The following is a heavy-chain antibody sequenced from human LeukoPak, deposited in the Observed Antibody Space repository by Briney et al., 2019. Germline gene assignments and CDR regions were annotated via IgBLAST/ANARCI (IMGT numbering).Heavy chain of an antibody. CDR2: ISGSGGST. J-gene: IGHJ4*02. CDR3: ATDLTGPEDY. Sequence: GGSLRRSCAASGFTFSSYAMTWVRQAPGKGLEWVSVISGSGGSTYYSDSVKGRFTISRDNAKNTLYLQMNSLRADDTAVYYCATDLTGPEDYWGQGTLVTVSS. V-gene: IGHV3-23*01. CDR1: GFTFSSYA.